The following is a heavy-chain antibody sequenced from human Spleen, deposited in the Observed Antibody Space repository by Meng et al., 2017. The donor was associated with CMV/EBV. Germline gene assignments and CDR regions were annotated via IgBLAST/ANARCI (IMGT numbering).Heavy chain of an antibody. CDR1: GFTFGDYA. CDR2: IRSKAYGGTT. V-gene: IGHV3-49*04. Sequence: GESLKISCTASGFTFGDYAMSWVRQAPGKGLEWVGFIRSKAYGGTTEYAASVKGRFTISRDDSKSIAYLQMNSLKTEDTAVYYCAKEPSGEGWFDPWGQGTLVTVSS. J-gene: IGHJ5*02. D-gene: IGHD1-26*01. CDR3: AKEPSGEGWFDP.